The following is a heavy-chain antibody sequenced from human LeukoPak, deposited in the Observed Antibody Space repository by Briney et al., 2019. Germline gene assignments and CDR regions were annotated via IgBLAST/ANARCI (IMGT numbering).Heavy chain of an antibody. CDR1: GYTFTRYA. CDR3: AREITMKAPGMDV. Sequence: GASVKVSCKTSGYTFTRYAITWVRQAPGQGLEWMGGIIPIFGTANYAQKFQGRVTITADESTSTAYMELSSLRSEDTAVYYCAREITMKAPGMDVWGQGTTVTVSS. CDR2: IIPIFGTA. D-gene: IGHD3-22*01. V-gene: IGHV1-69*13. J-gene: IGHJ6*02.